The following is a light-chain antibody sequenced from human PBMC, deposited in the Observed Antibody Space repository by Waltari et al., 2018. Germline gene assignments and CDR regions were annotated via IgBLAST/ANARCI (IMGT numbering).Light chain of an antibody. CDR3: QTWGSGFRA. V-gene: IGLV4-69*01. Sequence: QLVLTQSPSSSASLGASVTLTCTLSSGHSSYAIAWHQQQPEKTPHYLLKVTSDGSHSHGAGIPHRVSDSRSGAERDLTIPRIQSEDEAGDYCQTWGSGFRAFGGGSTLTVL. CDR1: SGHSSYA. J-gene: IGLJ2*01. CDR2: VTSDGSH.